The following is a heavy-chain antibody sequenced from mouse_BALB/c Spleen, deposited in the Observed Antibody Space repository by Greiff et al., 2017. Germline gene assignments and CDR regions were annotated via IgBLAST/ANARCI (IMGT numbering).Heavy chain of an antibody. CDR1: GYSITSDYA. CDR2: ISYSGST. J-gene: IGHJ4*01. V-gene: IGHV3-2*02. CDR3: ARYYGNYVGDYAMDY. Sequence: EVQRVESGPGLVKPSQSLSLTCTVTGYSITSDYAWNWIRQFPGNKLEWMGYISYSGSTSYNPSLKSRISITRDTSKNQFFLQLNSVTTEDTATYYCARYYGNYVGDYAMDYWGQGTSVTVSS. D-gene: IGHD2-1*01.